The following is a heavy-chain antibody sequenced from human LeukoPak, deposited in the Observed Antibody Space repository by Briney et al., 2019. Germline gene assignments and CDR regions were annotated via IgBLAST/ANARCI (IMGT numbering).Heavy chain of an antibody. CDR3: ARAQQTDFGVGAMDV. J-gene: IGHJ6*02. Sequence: GGSLRLSCTASEFSVSNSFIHWVRQAPGKGLEWVSVIYSGGATYFTDSVKGRFSISRDIFKNTVYLQVNSLRVDDTAVFYCARAQQTDFGVGAMDVWGQRTTVTVSS. CDR1: EFSVSNSF. V-gene: IGHV3-66*01. CDR2: IYSGGAT. D-gene: IGHD4-17*01.